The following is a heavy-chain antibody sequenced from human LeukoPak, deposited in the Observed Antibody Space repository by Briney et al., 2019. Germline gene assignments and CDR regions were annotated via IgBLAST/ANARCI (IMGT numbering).Heavy chain of an antibody. D-gene: IGHD1-26*01. J-gene: IGHJ5*02. CDR2: INPNSGGT. CDR1: GYTFTGYY. V-gene: IGHV1-2*02. CDR3: ARDNSVGDYAWWFDP. Sequence: ASVKVSCKASGYTFTGYYMHWVRQAPGQGLEWMGWINPNSGGTNYAQKFQGRVTMTRDTSISTAYMELSRLRSDDTAVYYCARDNSVGDYAWWFDPWGQGTLVTVSS.